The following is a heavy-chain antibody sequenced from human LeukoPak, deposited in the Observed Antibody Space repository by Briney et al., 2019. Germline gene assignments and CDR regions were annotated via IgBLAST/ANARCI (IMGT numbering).Heavy chain of an antibody. CDR3: ARVRTEWYIDL. CDR1: GFIFNSHW. D-gene: IGHD2-8*02. CDR2: IRQDGDEK. J-gene: IGHJ2*01. Sequence: GGSLRLSCAGSGFIFNSHWMTWVRQAPGMGLEWVGNIRQDGDEKFYADSVRGRFTISRDNAKNSLYLHLISLRAEDTAIYCARVRTEWYIDLWGRGTLVTVSP. V-gene: IGHV3-7*01.